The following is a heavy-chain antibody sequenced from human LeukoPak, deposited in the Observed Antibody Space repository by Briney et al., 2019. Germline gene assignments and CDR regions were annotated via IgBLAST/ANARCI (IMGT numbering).Heavy chain of an antibody. CDR3: ARRRGGYSYGKYNWFDP. CDR2: INHSGST. CDR1: GGSFSGCY. J-gene: IGHJ5*02. D-gene: IGHD5-18*01. V-gene: IGHV4-34*01. Sequence: PSETLSLTCAVYGGSFSGCYWSWIRKPPGKGLEWIGEINHSGSTNYNPSLKSRVTISVDTSKNQFSLKLSSVTAADTAVYYCARRRGGYSYGKYNWFDPWGQGTLVTVSS.